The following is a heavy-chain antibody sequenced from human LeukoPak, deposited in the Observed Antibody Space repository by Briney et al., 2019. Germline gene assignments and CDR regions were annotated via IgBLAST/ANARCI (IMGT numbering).Heavy chain of an antibody. Sequence: GRSLRLSCAASGFTFSSYAMSWVRQAPGKGLEWVSAISGSGGSTYYADSVKGRFTISRDNSKNTLYLQMNSLRAEDTAVYYCAKGGLYYDYVWGSYRFDYWGQGTLVTVSS. D-gene: IGHD3-16*02. V-gene: IGHV3-23*01. CDR1: GFTFSSYA. CDR3: AKGGLYYDYVWGSYRFDY. CDR2: ISGSGGST. J-gene: IGHJ4*02.